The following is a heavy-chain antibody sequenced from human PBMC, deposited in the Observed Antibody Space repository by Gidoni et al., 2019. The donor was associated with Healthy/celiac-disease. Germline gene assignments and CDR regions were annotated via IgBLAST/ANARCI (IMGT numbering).Heavy chain of an antibody. CDR2: INHSGST. Sequence: QVQLQQWGAGLLKPSETLSLTCAVYGGSFSGYYWSWIRQPPGKGLEWIGEINHSGSTNYNPSLKSRVTISVDTSKNQFSLKLSSVTAADTAVYYCARSITMVQGVIITFYYYGMDVWGQGTTVTVSS. D-gene: IGHD3-10*01. J-gene: IGHJ6*02. V-gene: IGHV4-34*01. CDR3: ARSITMVQGVIITFYYYGMDV. CDR1: GGSFSGYY.